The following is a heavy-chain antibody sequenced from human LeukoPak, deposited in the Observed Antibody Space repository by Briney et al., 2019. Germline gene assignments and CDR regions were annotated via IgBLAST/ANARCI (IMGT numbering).Heavy chain of an antibody. CDR1: GFTFSDSA. Sequence: GGSLRLSCAASGFTFSDSAMHWVRQASGKGLEWVGRIRSKANSYATSYAASLKGRFTISRDDSKNTAYLQMNSLKTEDTAVYYCAKDRLIVPAASSFDYWGQGTLVTVSS. CDR3: AKDRLIVPAASSFDY. CDR2: IRSKANSYAT. V-gene: IGHV3-73*01. D-gene: IGHD2-2*01. J-gene: IGHJ4*02.